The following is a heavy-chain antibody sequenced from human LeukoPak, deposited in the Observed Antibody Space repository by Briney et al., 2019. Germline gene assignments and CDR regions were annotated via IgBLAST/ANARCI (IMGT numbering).Heavy chain of an antibody. CDR3: AREVAGRPFYYYYFMDL. V-gene: IGHV4-39*07. CDR1: GGSISSSSYY. J-gene: IGHJ6*03. Sequence: SETLSLTCTVSGGSISSSSYYWGWLRQPPGTGLEWIGSIYYSGSTYYNPSLKSRVTISVDTSKNQFSLKLSSVTAADTAVYYCAREVAGRPFYYYYFMDLWGKGTTVTVSS. CDR2: IYYSGST. D-gene: IGHD6-6*01.